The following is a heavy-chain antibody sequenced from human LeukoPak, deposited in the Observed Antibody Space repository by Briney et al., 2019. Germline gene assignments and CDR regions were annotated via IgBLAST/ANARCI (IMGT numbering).Heavy chain of an antibody. V-gene: IGHV3-48*01. CDR2: ISSSSSTI. CDR3: ARDRVLLWFGELSG. Sequence: PGGSLRLSCAASGFTFSSYSMNWVRQAPGKGLEWVSYISSSSSTIYYADSVKGRFTTSRDNAKNSLYLQMNSLRAEDTAVYYCARDRVLLWFGELSGWGQGTLVTVSS. CDR1: GFTFSSYS. J-gene: IGHJ4*02. D-gene: IGHD3-10*01.